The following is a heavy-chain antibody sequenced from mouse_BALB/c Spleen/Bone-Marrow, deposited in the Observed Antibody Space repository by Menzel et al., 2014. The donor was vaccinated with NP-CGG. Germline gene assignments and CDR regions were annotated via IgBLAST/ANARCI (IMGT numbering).Heavy chain of an antibody. D-gene: IGHD2-3*01. CDR3: ARLGYYGWFAY. V-gene: IGHV4-1*02. CDR1: GFDFSRYW. Sequence: EVQLQQSGGGLVQPGGSLKLSCAASGFDFSRYWMSWVRQAPGKGLQWIGEINPESNTINYTPSLKDKFIISRDNAKNTLYLQMSKARSEDTALYCCARLGYYGWFAYWGQGTLVTVSA. CDR2: INPESNTI. J-gene: IGHJ3*01.